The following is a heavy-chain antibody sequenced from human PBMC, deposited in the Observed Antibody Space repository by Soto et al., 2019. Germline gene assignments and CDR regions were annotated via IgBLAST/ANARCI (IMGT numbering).Heavy chain of an antibody. D-gene: IGHD3-10*01. J-gene: IGHJ5*02. Sequence: QVQPQQWGTGLLKPSATLSLTCAVSGGSFSTYYWNWIRQPPGKGLEWIGEIKHSGNTQYNPSRKRRVTMSLDTSKNQFSLKLTSVTAADTAVYYCCGGLGSNWLDPWGQGTLVTVSS. V-gene: IGHV4-34*01. CDR1: GGSFSTYY. CDR2: IKHSGNT. CDR3: CGGLGSNWLDP.